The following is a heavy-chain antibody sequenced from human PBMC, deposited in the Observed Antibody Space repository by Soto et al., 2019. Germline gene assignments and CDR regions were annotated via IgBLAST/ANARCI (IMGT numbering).Heavy chain of an antibody. Sequence: ASVKVSCKASGYNFPGYYMHWVRQAPGQGGNGMGGSTPNSVGTEYAQKCQGGVAMTSDASISRAYMELSRLRSDDTAVYYCARSYRGGISPGHWFDPWGQGTLVTVSS. D-gene: IGHD1-1*01. CDR2: STPNSVGT. CDR1: GYNFPGYY. V-gene: IGHV1-2*02. J-gene: IGHJ5*02. CDR3: ARSYRGGISPGHWFDP.